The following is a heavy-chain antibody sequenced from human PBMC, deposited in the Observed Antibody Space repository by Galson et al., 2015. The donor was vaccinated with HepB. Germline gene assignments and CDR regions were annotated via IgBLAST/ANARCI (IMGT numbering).Heavy chain of an antibody. D-gene: IGHD3-10*01. J-gene: IGHJ4*02. CDR2: IYSGGST. CDR1: GFTVSSNY. V-gene: IGHV3-53*01. Sequence: SLRLSCAASGFTVSSNYMSWVRQAPGKGLVWVSVIYSGGSTNYADSVKGRFTISRGNSRNTLYLQMNSLTVEDKAVYYCSRKAASNYYGSGHYFDYWGQGTLVTVSS. CDR3: SRKAASNYYGSGHYFDY.